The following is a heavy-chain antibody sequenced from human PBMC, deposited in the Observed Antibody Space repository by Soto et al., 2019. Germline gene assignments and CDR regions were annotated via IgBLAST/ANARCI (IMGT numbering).Heavy chain of an antibody. CDR3: ARTGSLGMDV. CDR2: IHDTAST. V-gene: IGHV4-4*02. D-gene: IGHD7-27*01. Sequence: QVQLQESGPGLVKPSGTLSLTCAVSDGSIISSHCWSWVRQPPGKGLEWIGEIHDTASTNYNPSRQSRFTISLDKTANHFSLKGTSVTAADTDIYYCARTGSLGMDVWGQGTTVTVSS. CDR1: DGSIISSHC. J-gene: IGHJ6*02.